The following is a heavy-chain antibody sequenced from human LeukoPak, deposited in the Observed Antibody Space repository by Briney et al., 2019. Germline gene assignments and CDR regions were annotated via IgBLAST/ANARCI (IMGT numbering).Heavy chain of an antibody. CDR3: ARAFLVGYSPEEYFFDY. J-gene: IGHJ4*02. CDR2: IHHSGTT. Sequence: SETLSLTCAVYGGSFSGYYWSWIRQPPGKGLECIGEIHHSGTTNYNPSLKSRVTISVDKSKNEFSLKLNSVTAADTAVYYCARAFLVGYSPEEYFFDYWGQGTLVTVSS. CDR1: GGSFSGYY. D-gene: IGHD2-15*01. V-gene: IGHV4-34*01.